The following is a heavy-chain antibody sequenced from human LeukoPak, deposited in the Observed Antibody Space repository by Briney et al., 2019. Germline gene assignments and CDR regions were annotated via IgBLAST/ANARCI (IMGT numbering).Heavy chain of an antibody. CDR3: AKGPVRSSPYYFDY. V-gene: IGHV3-23*01. Sequence: GESLRLSCEASVFTFSNYAMTWVRQAPGKGLEWVSTIIGGGGTKFYADSVKGRFTISRDNSKNTLYLQLNSLRAEDTALYYCAKGPVRSSPYYFDYWGQGTLVTVSS. J-gene: IGHJ4*02. CDR1: VFTFSNYA. D-gene: IGHD6-6*01. CDR2: IIGGGGTK.